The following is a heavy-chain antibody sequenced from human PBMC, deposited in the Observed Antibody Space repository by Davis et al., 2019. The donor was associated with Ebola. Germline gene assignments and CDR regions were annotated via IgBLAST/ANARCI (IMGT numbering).Heavy chain of an antibody. CDR2: IYNSGST. V-gene: IGHV4-59*12. Sequence: SETLSLTCTVSGASIRTYYWSWVRQPPGKGLEWIGYIYNSGSTNYNPSLRSRVTISADPSKNQFSLRLTSVTAADTAVYYCASHYRLPFDFWGQGTLVTVSS. D-gene: IGHD1-26*01. CDR1: GASIRTYY. CDR3: ASHYRLPFDF. J-gene: IGHJ4*02.